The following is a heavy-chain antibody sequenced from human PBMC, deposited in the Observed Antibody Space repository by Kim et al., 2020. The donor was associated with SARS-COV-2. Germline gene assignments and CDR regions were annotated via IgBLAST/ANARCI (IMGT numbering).Heavy chain of an antibody. CDR2: IYRSGST. CDR1: GYSISSGYY. J-gene: IGHJ4*02. CDR3: VTDSSLGPFKY. D-gene: IGHD2-15*01. Sequence: SETLSLTCTVSGYSISSGYYWGWIRQSPGKGLEWIGTIYRSGSTYYNPSLKSRVTISVNTSQNQLSLKLSSVTAADTAVYYCVTDSSLGPFKYWGQGTLV. V-gene: IGHV4-38-2*02.